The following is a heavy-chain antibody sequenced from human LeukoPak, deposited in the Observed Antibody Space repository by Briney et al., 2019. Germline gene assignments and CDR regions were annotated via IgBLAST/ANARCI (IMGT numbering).Heavy chain of an antibody. CDR1: GYTFTDYY. Sequence: ASVKVSCKASGYTFTDYYMHWVRQAPGQGLEWMGWLNPNSGDTNYAQKFQGRVSMTRDTSISTAYMDLSDLRSDNTAVYYCARGRNIEMTTMSGGSDYWGQGTLVTVSS. D-gene: IGHD5-24*01. V-gene: IGHV1-2*02. CDR2: LNPNSGDT. J-gene: IGHJ4*02. CDR3: ARGRNIEMTTMSGGSDY.